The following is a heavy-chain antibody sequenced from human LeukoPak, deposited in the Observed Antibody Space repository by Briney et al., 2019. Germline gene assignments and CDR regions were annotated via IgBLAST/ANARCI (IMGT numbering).Heavy chain of an antibody. V-gene: IGHV3-21*01. CDR2: VSSSSSYI. Sequence: PGGSLRLSCAASGFTFSSYSMNWVRQAPGKGLEWVSSVSSSSSYIYYADSVKGRFTISRDNAKNSLYLQMNSLRAEDTAVYYCARVRMVQLWYGSFDYWGQGTLVTVSS. D-gene: IGHD5-18*01. J-gene: IGHJ4*02. CDR3: ARVRMVQLWYGSFDY. CDR1: GFTFSSYS.